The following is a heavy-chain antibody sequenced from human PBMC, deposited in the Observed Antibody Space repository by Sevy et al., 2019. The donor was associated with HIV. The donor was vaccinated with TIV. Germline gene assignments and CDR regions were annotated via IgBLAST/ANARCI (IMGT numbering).Heavy chain of an antibody. CDR3: ARSVGYSYGRVCQWPSDY. V-gene: IGHV3-30-3*01. CDR2: ISYDGSNK. Sequence: GGSLRLSCAASGFTFSSYAMHWVRQAPGKGLEWVAVISYDGSNKYYADSVKGRFTISRDNSKNTLYLQMNSLRAEDTALYYCARSVGYSYGRVCQWPSDYWGQGTLVTVSS. CDR1: GFTFSSYA. D-gene: IGHD5-18*01. J-gene: IGHJ4*02.